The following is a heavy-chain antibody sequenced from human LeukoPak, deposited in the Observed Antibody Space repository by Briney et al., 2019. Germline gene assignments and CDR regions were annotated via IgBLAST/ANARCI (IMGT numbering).Heavy chain of an antibody. V-gene: IGHV1-18*01. Sequence: ASVKVSCKASGYTFTSYGIIWVRQAPGQGLEWMGWISAYNGNTNYAQKLQGRVTMTTDTSTSTAYMELRSLRSDDTAVYYCARVRGYGSGCYYTVSHYFDYWGQGTLVTVSS. CDR2: ISAYNGNT. CDR3: ARVRGYGSGCYYTVSHYFDY. CDR1: GYTFTSYG. D-gene: IGHD3-10*01. J-gene: IGHJ4*02.